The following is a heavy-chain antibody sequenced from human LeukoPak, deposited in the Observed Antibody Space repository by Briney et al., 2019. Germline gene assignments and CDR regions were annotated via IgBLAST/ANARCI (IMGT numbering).Heavy chain of an antibody. D-gene: IGHD2-21*02. CDR2: IYHSGST. J-gene: IGHJ3*02. Sequence: SETLSLTCTVSGYSISSGYYWGWIRQPPGKGLEWIGSIYHSGSTYYNPSLKSRVTISVDTSKNQFSLKLSSVTAADTAVYYCASPLGGDLLANAFDIWGQGTMVTVSS. CDR1: GYSISSGYY. V-gene: IGHV4-38-2*02. CDR3: ASPLGGDLLANAFDI.